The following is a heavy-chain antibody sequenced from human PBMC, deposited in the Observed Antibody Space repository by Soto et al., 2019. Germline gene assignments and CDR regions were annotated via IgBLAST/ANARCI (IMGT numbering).Heavy chain of an antibody. Sequence: SETLSLTCSVSGADINTYSWTWIRQPAGKGLEWIGRIYTSASINHNPSLKGRVTLSVDTSTNQVSLRLASVTAAGTAIYYCARGREAGYNFYYGMDVWGQGTTVTVSS. D-gene: IGHD6-19*01. CDR1: GADINTYS. CDR2: IYTSASI. J-gene: IGHJ6*02. CDR3: ARGREAGYNFYYGMDV. V-gene: IGHV4-4*07.